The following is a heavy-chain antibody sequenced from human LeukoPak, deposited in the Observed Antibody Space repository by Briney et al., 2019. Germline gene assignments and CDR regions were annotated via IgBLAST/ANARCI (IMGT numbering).Heavy chain of an antibody. CDR1: GYTFTSYG. J-gene: IGHJ4*02. CDR3: ARGTWEDTYYYDSSGYILGY. Sequence: GASVKVPCKASGYTFTSYGISWVRQAPGQGLEWMGWISAYNGNTNYAQKLQGRVTMTTDTSTSTAYMELRSLRSDDTAVYYCARGTWEDTYYYDSSGYILGYWGQGTLVTVSS. D-gene: IGHD3-22*01. V-gene: IGHV1-18*01. CDR2: ISAYNGNT.